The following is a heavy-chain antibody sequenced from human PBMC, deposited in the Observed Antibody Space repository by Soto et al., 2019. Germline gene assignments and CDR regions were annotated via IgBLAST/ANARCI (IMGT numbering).Heavy chain of an antibody. V-gene: IGHV1-69*01. CDR3: ARDYFLVTGRDGFHFFDY. J-gene: IGHJ4*02. CDR2: ILPIFGAA. CDR1: GGTFSSYA. D-gene: IGHD3-3*01. Sequence: QVQLVQSGAEVKKPGSSVKVSCKASGGTFSSYAINWVRQAPGQGLEWMGGILPIFGAADYAQKFQGRVTITADESTSTAYMELSRLRSEDTAVYYCARDYFLVTGRDGFHFFDYRGQGTLVTVSS.